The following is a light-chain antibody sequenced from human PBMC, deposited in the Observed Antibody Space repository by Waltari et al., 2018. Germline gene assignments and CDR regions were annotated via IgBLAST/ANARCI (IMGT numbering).Light chain of an antibody. CDR2: EAS. Sequence: IVLTQSPGTLSLSPGERASFSCRASLCISRYLVWYQQKPGQPPRLLIYEASRRATGIPDRFSGSGSWTDFSLTISRLEPEDFGVYYCQNHERLPATFGQGTRVEI. J-gene: IGKJ1*01. CDR1: LCISRY. V-gene: IGKV3-20*01. CDR3: QNHERLPAT.